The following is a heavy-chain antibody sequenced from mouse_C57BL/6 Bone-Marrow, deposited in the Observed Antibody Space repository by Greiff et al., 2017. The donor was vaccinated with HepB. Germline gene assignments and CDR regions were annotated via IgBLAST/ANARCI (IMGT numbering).Heavy chain of an antibody. CDR1: GFTFSSYA. V-gene: IGHV5-4*01. Sequence: EVMLVESGGGLVKPGGSLKLSCAASGFTFSSYAMYWVRQTPEKRLEWVATISDGGSYTYYPDNVTGRFTISRDNAKNNLYLQMSHLKSEDTAIYDCARDNAYWGQGTLVTVSA. CDR2: ISDGGSYT. CDR3: ARDNAY. J-gene: IGHJ3*01.